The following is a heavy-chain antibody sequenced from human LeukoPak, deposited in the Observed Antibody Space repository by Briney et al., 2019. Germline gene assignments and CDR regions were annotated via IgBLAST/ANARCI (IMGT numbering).Heavy chain of an antibody. CDR2: IYSGGST. Sequence: GGSLRLSCAASGFTVSSNYMSWVRQAPGKGLEWVSVIYSGGSTYYADSVKGRFTISRDNSKNTLYLQMNSLRAEDTVVYYCARLDDMAFDYWGQGTLVTVSS. CDR1: GFTVSSNY. CDR3: ARLDDMAFDY. D-gene: IGHD3-22*01. J-gene: IGHJ4*02. V-gene: IGHV3-53*01.